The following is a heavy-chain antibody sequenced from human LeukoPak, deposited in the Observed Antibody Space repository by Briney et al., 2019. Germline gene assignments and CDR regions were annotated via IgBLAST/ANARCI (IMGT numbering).Heavy chain of an antibody. CDR2: ISGSGGST. J-gene: IGHJ4*02. Sequence: GGSLRLSCAASGFTFSSYAMSWVRQAPGKGLEWVSAISGSGGSTYYADSVKGRFTISRDNSKNTLYLQMNSLRAEDTAVYYCAKGHYGGSSPPYYYWGQGTLVTVSS. V-gene: IGHV3-23*01. CDR1: GFTFSSYA. CDR3: AKGHYGGSSPPYYY. D-gene: IGHD4-23*01.